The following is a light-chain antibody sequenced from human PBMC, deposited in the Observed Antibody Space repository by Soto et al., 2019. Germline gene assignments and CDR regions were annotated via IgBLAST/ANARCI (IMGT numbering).Light chain of an antibody. CDR2: DAS. V-gene: IGKV3-11*01. CDR3: QQRSNWPLT. CDR1: QSVVVY. Sequence: EIVLTQSPVTLSLSPGERATLSCRASQSVVVYLAWYQQKPGQAPRLLIYDASKRATGIPARFSGSGYGTDFTRTIDSLEPDDFAVYYCQQRSNWPLTFGGGTKVEIK. J-gene: IGKJ4*01.